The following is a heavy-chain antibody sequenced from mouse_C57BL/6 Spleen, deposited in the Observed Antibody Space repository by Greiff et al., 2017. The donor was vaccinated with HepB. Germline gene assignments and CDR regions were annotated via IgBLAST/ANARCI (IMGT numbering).Heavy chain of an antibody. Sequence: EVQGVESGGGLVQSGRSLRLSCATSGFTFSDFYMEWVRQAPGKGLEWIAASRNKANDYTTEYSASVKGRFLVSRDTSQSILYLQMNALRAEDTAIYYCARDARYQAWFAYWGQGTLVTVSA. V-gene: IGHV7-1*01. CDR1: GFTFSDFY. CDR3: ARDARYQAWFAY. CDR2: SRNKANDYTT. D-gene: IGHD3-2*02. J-gene: IGHJ3*01.